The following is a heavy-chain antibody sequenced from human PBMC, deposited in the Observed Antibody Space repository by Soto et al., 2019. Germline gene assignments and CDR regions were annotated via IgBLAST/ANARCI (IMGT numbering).Heavy chain of an antibody. CDR3: AKVLYDFRSGCVDY. D-gene: IGHD3-3*01. CDR2: ISGSGGST. V-gene: IGHV3-23*01. Sequence: GVSLRLSCAASGFTFSSYAMSWVRQAPGKGLEWVSAISGSGGSTYYADSVKGRFTISRDNSKNTLYLQMNSLRAEDTAVYYCAKVLYDFRSGCVDYWGQGTLVTVSS. CDR1: GFTFSSYA. J-gene: IGHJ4*02.